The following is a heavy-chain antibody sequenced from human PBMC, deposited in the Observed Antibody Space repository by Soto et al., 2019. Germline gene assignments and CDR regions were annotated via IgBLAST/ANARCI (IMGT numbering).Heavy chain of an antibody. J-gene: IGHJ6*02. CDR2: IYPGDSDT. CDR1: GYSFAGYW. CDR3: ARRDRGYSNYYYYYYGMDV. D-gene: IGHD4-4*01. V-gene: IGHV5-51*01. Sequence: GESLKISCKGSGYSFAGYWITWVRQKPGKGLEWMGIIYPGDSDTRYSPSFQGQVTISADKSISTAYLQWSSLKASDTAMYYCARRDRGYSNYYYYYYGMDVWGQGTTVTVSS.